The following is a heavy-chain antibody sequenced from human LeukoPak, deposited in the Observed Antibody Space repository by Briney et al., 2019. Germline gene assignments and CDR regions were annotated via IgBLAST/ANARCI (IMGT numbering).Heavy chain of an antibody. CDR1: GGTFSSYA. D-gene: IGHD6-19*01. CDR3: ASNTVAGGYWYFDL. V-gene: IGHV1-69*01. J-gene: IGHJ2*01. CDR2: IIPIFGTA. Sequence: SVTVSFKASGGTFSSYAISWVRQAPGQGLEWMGGIIPIFGTANYAQKFQGRVTITADESTSTAYMELSSLRSEDTAVYYCASNTVAGGYWYFDLWGRGTLVTVSS.